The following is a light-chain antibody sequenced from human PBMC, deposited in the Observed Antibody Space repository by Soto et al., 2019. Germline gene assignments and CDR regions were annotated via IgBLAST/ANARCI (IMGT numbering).Light chain of an antibody. J-gene: IGLJ1*01. CDR2: DVS. V-gene: IGLV2-14*01. Sequence: QSVLTQPAAVSGSPGQSITISCTGTSSDVGGYNYVSWYQQHPGKAPKLMIYDVSKRPSGVSNRFSGSKSGNTASLTISGLQAEDEADYYCSSYTSSSRYVFGTGT. CDR1: SSDVGGYNY. CDR3: SSYTSSSRYV.